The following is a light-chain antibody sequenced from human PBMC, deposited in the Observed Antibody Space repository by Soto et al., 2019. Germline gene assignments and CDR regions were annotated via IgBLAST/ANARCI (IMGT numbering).Light chain of an antibody. CDR2: GNR. V-gene: IGLV1-40*01. CDR1: NSNLGAGYY. Sequence: QSVLTQPPSVSGAPGQRVTLSCTGNNSNLGAGYYVHWYQQLPGAAPQLVIFGNRNRPSGVPERFSGSNSGTAASLAITGLQAEDEADYYCQAYDYSRAALVFGGGTKLTVL. J-gene: IGLJ3*02. CDR3: QAYDYSRAALV.